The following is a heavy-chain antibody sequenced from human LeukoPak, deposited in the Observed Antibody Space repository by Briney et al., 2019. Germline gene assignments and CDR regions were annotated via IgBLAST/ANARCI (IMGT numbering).Heavy chain of an antibody. D-gene: IGHD3-10*01. V-gene: IGHV3-11*01. CDR3: AGSGSPGDY. J-gene: IGHJ4*02. Sequence: XXAPGXGLEWISYISPNDVNRYYVDAVKGRFTVSRDNAKNSLFLQMKSLRVEDTAVYYCAGSGSPGDYWGXXT. CDR2: ISPNDVNR.